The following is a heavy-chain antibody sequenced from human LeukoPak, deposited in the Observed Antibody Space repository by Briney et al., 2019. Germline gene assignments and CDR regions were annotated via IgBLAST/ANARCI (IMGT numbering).Heavy chain of an antibody. CDR2: IYYSGST. D-gene: IGHD6-13*01. CDR1: GGSISSRSYY. Sequence: SESLSLTRTVSGGSISSRSYYGGWIRPPPGEGLEWSGSIYYSGSTYYNPSHKRRLTISVDTSKNQFSLKLSSVTAADTAVYYCARPVRYAGILDAFDIWGQGTMVTVSS. J-gene: IGHJ3*02. CDR3: ARPVRYAGILDAFDI. V-gene: IGHV4-39*01.